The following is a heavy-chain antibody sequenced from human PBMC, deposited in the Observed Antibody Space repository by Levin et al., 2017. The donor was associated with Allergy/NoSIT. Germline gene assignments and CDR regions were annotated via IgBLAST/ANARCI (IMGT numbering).Heavy chain of an antibody. V-gene: IGHV4-59*01. CDR1: GGSISSYY. CDR2: IYYSGST. J-gene: IGHJ4*02. CDR3: ARGYSSGWYTNDY. D-gene: IGHD6-19*01. Sequence: ASETLSLTCTVSGGSISSYYWSWIRQPPGKGLEWIGYIYYSGSTNYNPSLKSRVTISVDTSKNQFSLKLSSVTAADTAVYYCARGYSSGWYTNDYWGQGTLVTVSS.